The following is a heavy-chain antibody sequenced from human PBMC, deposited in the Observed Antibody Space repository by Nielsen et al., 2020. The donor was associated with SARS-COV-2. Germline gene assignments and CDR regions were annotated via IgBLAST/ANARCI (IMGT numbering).Heavy chain of an antibody. CDR1: GYTFRSYG. Sequence: ASVKVSCKASGYTFRSYGINWVRQAPGQGLEWMGWINPNSAGTDYAQKFQGRVTMTRDTSISTAYMELTRLRSDDTAVYYCARELRVGMAINGAFDNWGQGTMVTVSS. CDR3: ARELRVGMAINGAFDN. V-gene: IGHV1-2*02. D-gene: IGHD2-21*01. CDR2: INPNSAGT. J-gene: IGHJ3*02.